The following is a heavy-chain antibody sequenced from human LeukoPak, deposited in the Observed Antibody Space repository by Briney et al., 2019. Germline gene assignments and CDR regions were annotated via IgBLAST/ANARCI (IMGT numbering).Heavy chain of an antibody. CDR3: ARAYYDSSGYIFDY. CDR2: IYYSEST. D-gene: IGHD3-22*01. CDR1: GGSISSSSYY. Sequence: PSETLSLTCTVSGGSISSSSYYWGWIRQPPGKGLQRIGYIYYSESTNYHPSLKSRVTISVDTSKNQFSLKLSSVTAADTAVYYCARAYYDSSGYIFDYWGQGTLVTVSS. V-gene: IGHV4-61*05. J-gene: IGHJ4*02.